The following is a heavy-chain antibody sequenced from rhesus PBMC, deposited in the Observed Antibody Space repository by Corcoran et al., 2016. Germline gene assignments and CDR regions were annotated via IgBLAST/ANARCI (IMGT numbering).Heavy chain of an antibody. CDR1: GGSLSSRYYS. D-gene: IGHD2-15*01. V-gene: IGHV4-122*02. CDR3: AKRGLYYSNTYYFDY. J-gene: IGHJ4*01. Sequence: QVQLQESGPGLVKASETLSLTSAVSGGSLSSRYYSCSWIRQAPGKALDWIGYISYSGRTSYNPSLKSRVTISRDTSRNHFSLNLNSVTAADTAVYYCAKRGLYYSNTYYFDYWGQGVLVTVSS. CDR2: ISYSGRT.